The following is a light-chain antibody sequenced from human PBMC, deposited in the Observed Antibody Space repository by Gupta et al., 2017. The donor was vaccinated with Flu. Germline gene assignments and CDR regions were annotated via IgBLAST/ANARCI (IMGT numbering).Light chain of an antibody. CDR2: TTS. Sequence: PSSVRGCRGDKVAIACRASQGVSKCLAWYQQRPGKAPKLLIYTTSTLQSGVPSRFSGSGSGTDFTLTISSLQPDDSATYYCQQYNSYPNTFGQGTQLEIK. J-gene: IGKJ5*01. V-gene: IGKV1-12*01. CDR3: QQYNSYPNT. CDR1: QGVSKC.